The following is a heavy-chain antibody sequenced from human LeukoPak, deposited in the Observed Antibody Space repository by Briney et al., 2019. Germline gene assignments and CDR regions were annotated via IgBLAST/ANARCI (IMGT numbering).Heavy chain of an antibody. D-gene: IGHD3-3*01. CDR2: ISGSGGST. CDR3: AKDCGRDFWSGFCEGDY. J-gene: IGHJ4*02. Sequence: PGGSLRLSCAASGFTFSSYAMSWVRQAPGKGLEWVSAISGSGGSTYYADSVKGRFTISRDNSKNTLYLQMNSLRAEDTAVYYCAKDCGRDFWSGFCEGDYWGQGTLVTVSS. V-gene: IGHV3-23*01. CDR1: GFTFSSYA.